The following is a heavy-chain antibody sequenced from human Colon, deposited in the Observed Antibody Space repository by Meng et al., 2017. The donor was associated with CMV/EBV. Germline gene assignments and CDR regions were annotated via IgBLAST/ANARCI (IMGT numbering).Heavy chain of an antibody. J-gene: IGHJ6*02. CDR2: IYYTGST. D-gene: IGHD3-22*01. V-gene: IGHV4-61*01. CDR1: GGSVSGRTYN. Sequence: GSLSLSCTVSGGSVSGRTYNWTWIRQPPGKALEWIGYIYYTGSTTYNPSLKSRVTMSVDTSNNQLSLSLTSVTAADTAVYFCARDEYNSRAGPRNYFYGMELWGQGTTVTVSS. CDR3: ARDEYNSRAGPRNYFYGMEL.